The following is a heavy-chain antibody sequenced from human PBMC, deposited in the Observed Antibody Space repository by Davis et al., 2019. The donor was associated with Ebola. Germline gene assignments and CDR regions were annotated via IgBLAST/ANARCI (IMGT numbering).Heavy chain of an antibody. CDR3: AKGSVTIFGVAPDYYGMDV. CDR1: AFTFSSYG. V-gene: IGHV3-30*18. CDR2: ISYDGSNK. J-gene: IGHJ6*04. Sequence: GGSLSLSCAASAFTFSSYGMHWVRQAPGKGLEGVAVISYDGSNKYYADSVKGRFTISRDNSKNTLYLQMNSLRAEDTAVYYCAKGSVTIFGVAPDYYGMDVWGKGTTVTVSS. D-gene: IGHD3-3*01.